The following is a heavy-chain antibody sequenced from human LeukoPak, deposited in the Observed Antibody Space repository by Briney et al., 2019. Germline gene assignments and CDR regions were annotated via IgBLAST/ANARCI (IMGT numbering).Heavy chain of an antibody. D-gene: IGHD4-11*01. CDR1: GHSISSGYY. V-gene: IGHV4-38-2*01. J-gene: IGHJ6*03. CDR2: MYHRGST. Sequence: PSETLSLTCSVSGHSISSGYYWGWSRQPPGKGVEWIGTMYHRGSTYYNPSLKSRVTMSGDTSKNHFSLKLSSVIAADAAVYYCARHRGDNSNPRYYFYYMDVWGKGTTVTISS. CDR3: ARHRGDNSNPRYYFYYMDV.